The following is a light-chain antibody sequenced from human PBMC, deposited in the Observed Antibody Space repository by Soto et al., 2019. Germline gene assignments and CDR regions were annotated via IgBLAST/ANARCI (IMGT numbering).Light chain of an antibody. CDR2: AAS. J-gene: IGKJ3*01. CDR1: QTIMTY. V-gene: IGKV1-39*01. CDR3: QQSYNSPQP. Sequence: IKMYNSPSSLSAYVGDEVTITCRASQTIMTYLNWYQLKPGKPPRLLIYAASSLQSGVPSRFSGSGSGTDFTLTISSLQPEDFATYSCQQSYNSPQPFGRGTIVDI.